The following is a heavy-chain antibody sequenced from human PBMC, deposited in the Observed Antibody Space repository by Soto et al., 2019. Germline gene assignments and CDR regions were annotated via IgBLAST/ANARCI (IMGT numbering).Heavy chain of an antibody. CDR1: GFTVSSNY. D-gene: IGHD2-15*01. J-gene: IGHJ3*02. CDR3: ARTNRILDAFDI. CDR2: IYSGGTT. V-gene: IGHV3-53*01. Sequence: GGSLRLSCAASGFTVSSNYMNWVRQAPGKGLEWVSGIYSGGTTFYADSVKGRFTISRDNSKNTLYLQMNSLRAEDTAVYYCARTNRILDAFDIWGQGTMVTV.